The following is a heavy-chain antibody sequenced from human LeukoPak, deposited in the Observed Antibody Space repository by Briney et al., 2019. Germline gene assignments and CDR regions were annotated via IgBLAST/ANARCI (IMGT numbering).Heavy chain of an antibody. CDR3: ARRTVTSREGFEY. D-gene: IGHD4-17*01. CDR1: GGSIRSSGYY. J-gene: IGHJ4*02. V-gene: IGHV4-39*01. Sequence: SETLSLTCTVSGGSIRSSGYYWGWLRQPPGEGLEWIGSISYSGTTFYNPSLKSRVTISADTSKNQFSLRLSSVTAADTAVYYCARRTVTSREGFEYWGQGTLVTVSS. CDR2: ISYSGTT.